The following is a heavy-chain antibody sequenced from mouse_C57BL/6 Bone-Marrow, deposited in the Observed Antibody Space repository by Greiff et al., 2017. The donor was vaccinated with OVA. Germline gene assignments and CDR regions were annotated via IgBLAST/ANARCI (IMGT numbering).Heavy chain of an antibody. Sequence: EVKLMESGGGLVKPGGSLKLSCAASGFTFSDYGMHWVRQAPEKGLEWVAYISSGSSTIYYADTVKGRFTISRDNAKNTLFLKMTSLRSEDTAMYYCAQDPTGTWFAYWGQGTLVTVSA. V-gene: IGHV5-17*01. CDR3: AQDPTGTWFAY. CDR1: GFTFSDYG. CDR2: ISSGSSTI. D-gene: IGHD4-1*01. J-gene: IGHJ3*01.